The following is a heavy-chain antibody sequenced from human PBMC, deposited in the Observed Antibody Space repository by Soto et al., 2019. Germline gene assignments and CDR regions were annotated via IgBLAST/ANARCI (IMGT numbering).Heavy chain of an antibody. V-gene: IGHV4-4*07. J-gene: IGHJ4*02. CDR1: GGSISSYY. CDR2: IYTSGST. CDR3: AREWRVITFGGVIVSWYFDY. D-gene: IGHD3-16*02. Sequence: SETLSLTCSFSGGSISSYYCSWIRQPAGKGLEWIGRIYTSGSTNYNPSLKSRVTMSVDTSKNQFSLKLSSVTAADTAVYYCAREWRVITFGGVIVSWYFDYWGQGTLVTVS.